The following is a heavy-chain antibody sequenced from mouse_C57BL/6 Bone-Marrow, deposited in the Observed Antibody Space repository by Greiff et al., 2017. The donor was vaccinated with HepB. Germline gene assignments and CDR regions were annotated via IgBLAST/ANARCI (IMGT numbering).Heavy chain of an antibody. Sequence: DVHLVESGGGLVKPGGSLKLSCAASGFTFSDYGMHWVRQAPEKGLEWVAYISSGSSTIYYADTVKGRFTISRDNAKNTLFLQMTSLRSEDTAMYYCARGDDYYAMDYWGQGTSVTVSS. CDR3: ARGDDYYAMDY. J-gene: IGHJ4*01. CDR2: ISSGSSTI. CDR1: GFTFSDYG. V-gene: IGHV5-17*01.